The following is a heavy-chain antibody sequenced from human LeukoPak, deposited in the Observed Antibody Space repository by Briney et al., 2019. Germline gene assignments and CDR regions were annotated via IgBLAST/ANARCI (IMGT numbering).Heavy chain of an antibody. D-gene: IGHD3-22*01. CDR2: INPSDDST. V-gene: IGHV1-46*01. J-gene: IGHJ4*02. Sequence: VASVKVSCKAFGYIFTSYFMHWVRQAPGQGLEWMGIINPSDDSTRYAQKFQGRVTMTKDTSTNTVYMHLSSLSSDDTAVYYCARAYYESSAYRHAVYFDYWGQGTLVTVSS. CDR1: GYIFTSYF. CDR3: ARAYYESSAYRHAVYFDY.